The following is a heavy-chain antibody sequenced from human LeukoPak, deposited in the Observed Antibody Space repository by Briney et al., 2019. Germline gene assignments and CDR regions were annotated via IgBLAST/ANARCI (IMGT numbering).Heavy chain of an antibody. D-gene: IGHD1-7*01. CDR2: ISPTGTSI. CDR1: GFTFSDYY. CDR3: ARGGPGTQTNYYYYYYMDV. Sequence: GGSLRFSCAASGFTFSDYYISWIRQAPGKVLEWVSYISPTGTSIYYADSVKGRFTISRDNAKNSLSLQMNSLRAEDTAVYYCARGGPGTQTNYYYYYYMDVWGKGTTVTVSS. J-gene: IGHJ6*03. V-gene: IGHV3-11*01.